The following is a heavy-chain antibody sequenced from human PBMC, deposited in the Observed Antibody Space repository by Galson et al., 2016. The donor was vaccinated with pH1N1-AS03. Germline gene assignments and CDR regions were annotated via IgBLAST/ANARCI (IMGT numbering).Heavy chain of an antibody. CDR3: ARWSNNWDWAIDY. V-gene: IGHV3-7*01. CDR2: INKDEDER. J-gene: IGHJ4*02. D-gene: IGHD1-1*01. Sequence: SLRLSCAVSGFSISSGAMTWVRQAPGKGLEWVATINKDEDERYYMGSVKGRCTISRDNVRNSLYLQMNSPRDEETGVYFCARWSNNWDWAIDYWGQGTLVTVSS. CDR1: GFSISSGA.